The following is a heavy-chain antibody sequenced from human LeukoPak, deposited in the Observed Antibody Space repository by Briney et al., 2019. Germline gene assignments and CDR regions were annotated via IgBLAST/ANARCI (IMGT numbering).Heavy chain of an antibody. CDR2: IYNNGYSGST. CDR3: AGHPRISWFDP. Sequence: SETLSLTCTVSGGPISSYYWSWIRQPPGKGLEWIGYIYNNGYSGSTNYNPSLKSRVTISVDTSKGQFSLKLTSVTAADTAVYYCAGHPRISWFDPWGQGTLVTVSS. V-gene: IGHV4-59*08. D-gene: IGHD3-3*02. CDR1: GGPISSYY. J-gene: IGHJ5*02.